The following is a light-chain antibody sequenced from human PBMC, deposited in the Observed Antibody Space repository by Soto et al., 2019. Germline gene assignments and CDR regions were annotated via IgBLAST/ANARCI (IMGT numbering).Light chain of an antibody. V-gene: IGKV1-5*01. CDR2: DAS. CDR1: QSISHW. Sequence: DIQMTQAPSTLSASIGDRVIITCRASQSISHWLAWYQQKPGKAPKLLISDASILESGVPSRFSGSTSGTEFTLTISSLQPEDFETYYCQQLNSYPPNFGGGTKVDI. CDR3: QQLNSYPPN. J-gene: IGKJ4*01.